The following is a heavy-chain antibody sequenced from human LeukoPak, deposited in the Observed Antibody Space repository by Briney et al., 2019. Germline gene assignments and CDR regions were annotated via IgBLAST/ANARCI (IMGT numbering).Heavy chain of an antibody. CDR3: ARVRDGYNRNWAY. D-gene: IGHD5-24*01. J-gene: IGHJ4*02. CDR1: GGSISSSIYY. V-gene: IGHV4-39*02. Sequence: SETLSLTCTVSGGSISSSIYYWGWFRQPPGKGLEWIGSIYYNVATYYNSSLKSRVTISVDTSKNHLSLKLSSVTAADTAVYYCARVRDGYNRNWAYWGQGALVTVSS. CDR2: IYYNVAT.